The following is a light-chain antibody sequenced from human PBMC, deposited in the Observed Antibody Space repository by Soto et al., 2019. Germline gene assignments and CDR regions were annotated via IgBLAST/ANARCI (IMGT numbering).Light chain of an antibody. CDR2: GAS. J-gene: IGKJ1*01. CDR3: QHYKMYSPWT. Sequence: EIVMTQSPATLSVSPGERSTLPFIASQTVNSNLAWYQKKPGQAPRLLIYGASTRAPGIPARFSGSGSGTEFTLTISSLQPDDFATYYCQHYKMYSPWTFGQGTKVDI. V-gene: IGKV3D-15*01. CDR1: QTVNSN.